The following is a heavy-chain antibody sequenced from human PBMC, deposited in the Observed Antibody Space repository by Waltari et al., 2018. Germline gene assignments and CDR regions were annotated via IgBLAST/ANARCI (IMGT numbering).Heavy chain of an antibody. CDR1: GFTFTSYE. D-gene: IGHD1-26*01. CDR2: ISNYDNTI. J-gene: IGHJ4*02. V-gene: IGHV3-48*03. CDR3: ARKIVGNTHFDS. Sequence: EVQLVESGGGLVQPGGSRRLSCGASGFTFTSYEMNWVRQAPGKGLEWVSFISNYDNTIYYADSVKGRFTISRDNSENSLFYLQMNSLRAEDTAFYYCARKIVGNTHFDSWGQGALVTVSS.